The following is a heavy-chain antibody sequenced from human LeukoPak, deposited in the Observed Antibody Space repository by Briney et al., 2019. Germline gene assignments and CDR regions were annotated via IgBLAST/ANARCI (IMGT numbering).Heavy chain of an antibody. V-gene: IGHV3-21*01. Sequence: GGSLRLSCAASGFTFSSYSMNWVRQAPGKGLEWVSSISSSSSYIYYADSVKGRFTISRENAKNSLFLQMNSLRAEDTAVYYCARDGPHIVVVPAAIGDYYYGMDVWGQGTTVTVSS. CDR1: GFTFSSYS. J-gene: IGHJ6*02. CDR3: ARDGPHIVVVPAAIGDYYYGMDV. CDR2: ISSSSSYI. D-gene: IGHD2-2*02.